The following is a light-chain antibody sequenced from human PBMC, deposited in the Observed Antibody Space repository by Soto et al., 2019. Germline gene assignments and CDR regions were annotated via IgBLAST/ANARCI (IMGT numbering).Light chain of an antibody. CDR3: ISYTSCSTWV. V-gene: IGLV2-14*01. CDR2: EVS. CDR1: SNDVGAYNY. Sequence: QSVLTQPASVSGSPGQSITISCTGTSNDVGAYNYVSWYQQHPGKVPKLMIYEVSNRPSGVSDRFSGSRSGNTASLTISGLQAEDESDYYCISYTSCSTWVFGGGTKVTV. J-gene: IGLJ3*02.